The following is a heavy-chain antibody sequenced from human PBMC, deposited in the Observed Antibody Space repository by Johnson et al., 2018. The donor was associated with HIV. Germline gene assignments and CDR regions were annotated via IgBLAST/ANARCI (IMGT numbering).Heavy chain of an antibody. D-gene: IGHD2-2*01. J-gene: IGHJ3*02. Sequence: LQLVESGGGLVQPGGSLRLSCAASGFTFSRYWMSWVRQAPGKGLEWVANIKQDGREKYYVDSVKGRFTISRDNAKNSVYLQMNSLRAEDTAVYYCARGTLAAFDIWGQGTMVTVSS. CDR1: GFTFSRYW. CDR3: ARGTLAAFDI. V-gene: IGHV3-7*05. CDR2: IKQDGREK.